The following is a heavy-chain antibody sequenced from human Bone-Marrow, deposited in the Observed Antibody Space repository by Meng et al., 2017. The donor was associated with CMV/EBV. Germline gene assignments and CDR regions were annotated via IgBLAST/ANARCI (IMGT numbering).Heavy chain of an antibody. CDR3: ARAQANMIVVVNDAFDI. CDR2: IIPTFGPA. Sequence: TFDILAISWVRHAPGHRLEWIGGIIPTFGPATYAQKFQGRVTITTDESTSTAYMELSSLRSEDTAVYYCARAQANMIVVVNDAFDIWGQGTMVTVSS. V-gene: IGHV1-69*05. CDR1: TFDILA. J-gene: IGHJ3*02. D-gene: IGHD3-22*01.